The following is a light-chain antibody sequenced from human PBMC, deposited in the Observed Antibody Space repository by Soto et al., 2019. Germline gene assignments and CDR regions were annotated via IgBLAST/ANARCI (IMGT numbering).Light chain of an antibody. J-gene: IGLJ2*01. CDR2: AVS. CDR3: SSYTTSSTLL. CDR1: SSDVGDYNY. Sequence: QSVLTQPASVSGSPGQSITISCTGTSSDVGDYNYVSWYQQHPGKAPKLMIYAVSKRPSGVSNRFSGSKSGNAASLTISGLQAEDEADYYCSSYTTSSTLLFGGGTKLTVL. V-gene: IGLV2-14*01.